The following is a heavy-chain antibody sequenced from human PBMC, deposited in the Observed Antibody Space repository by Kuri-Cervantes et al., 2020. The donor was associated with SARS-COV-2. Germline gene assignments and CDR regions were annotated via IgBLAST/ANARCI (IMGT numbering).Heavy chain of an antibody. CDR2: ITGGGGNT. V-gene: IGHV3-23*01. J-gene: IGHJ4*02. CDR1: GFTFSNYA. Sequence: GESLKISCAASGFTFSNYAMTWVRQAPGKGLDWVSTITGGGGNTYYADSVRGRLTISRDNSKNTLYLQIHSLRAEDTAVYYCARYRSGWSFDYWGQGTLVTVSS. D-gene: IGHD6-19*01. CDR3: ARYRSGWSFDY.